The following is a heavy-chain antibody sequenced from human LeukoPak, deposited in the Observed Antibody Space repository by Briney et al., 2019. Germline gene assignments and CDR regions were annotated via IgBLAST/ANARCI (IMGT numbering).Heavy chain of an antibody. V-gene: IGHV3-30*04. CDR1: GFTFSSYA. D-gene: IGHD2-15*01. CDR2: ISYDGSNK. Sequence: PGRSLRLSCAASGFTFSSYAMHWVRQAPGKGLEWVAVISYDGSNKYYADSVKGRFTISRDNSKNTLYLQMNSLRAEDTAVYYCAKGSGRFDYWGQGTLVTVSS. J-gene: IGHJ4*02. CDR3: AKGSGRFDY.